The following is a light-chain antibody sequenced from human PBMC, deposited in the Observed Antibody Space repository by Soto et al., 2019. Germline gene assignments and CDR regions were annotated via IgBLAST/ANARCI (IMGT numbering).Light chain of an antibody. Sequence: EIVLTQSPGTLSLSPGERATLFCRASQSVSNHYLAWYQQKPGQAPRLLIYGASNRATGIPDRFSGSGSGTDFTLTISRLEPEDFAVYYCQQYGSSGTFGQGTKVDIK. CDR3: QQYGSSGT. V-gene: IGKV3-20*01. J-gene: IGKJ1*01. CDR1: QSVSNHY. CDR2: GAS.